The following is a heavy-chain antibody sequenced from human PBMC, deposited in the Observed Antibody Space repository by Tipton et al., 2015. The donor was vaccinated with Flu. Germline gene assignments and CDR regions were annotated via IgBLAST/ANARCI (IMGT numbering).Heavy chain of an antibody. D-gene: IGHD4-23*01. CDR2: IIPILGTP. CDR1: GDTFSMKA. Sequence: QVQLVQSGAEVKKPGSSVKVSCKASGDTFSMKAISWVRQAPGQGLEWLGGIIPILGTPDYAQKFQGRVAIIADESTSTVYLELSSLRSEDTAVYYCARDLDYGAKAEYFQHWGQGTLVIVSS. CDR3: ARDLDYGAKAEYFQH. J-gene: IGHJ1*01. V-gene: IGHV1-69*01.